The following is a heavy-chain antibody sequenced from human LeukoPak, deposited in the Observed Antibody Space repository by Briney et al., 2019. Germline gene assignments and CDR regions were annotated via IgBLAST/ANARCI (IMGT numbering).Heavy chain of an antibody. CDR3: ARLPRITMVRGVAKYYFDY. D-gene: IGHD3-10*01. CDR2: INPNSGGT. J-gene: IGHJ4*02. Sequence: ASVKVSCKASGYTFTGYYMHWVRQAPGQGLEWMGWINPNSGGTNYAQKFQGRVTMTRDTSISTAYMELSRLRSDDTAVYYCARLPRITMVRGVAKYYFDYWGQGTLVTVSS. CDR1: GYTFTGYY. V-gene: IGHV1-2*02.